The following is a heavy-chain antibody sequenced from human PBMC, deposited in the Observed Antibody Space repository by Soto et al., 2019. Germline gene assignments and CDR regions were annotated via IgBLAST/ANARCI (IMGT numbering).Heavy chain of an antibody. CDR1: GYTFTSYY. J-gene: IGHJ3*01. CDR3: VRDLGIKHDGIMCDTCRQQPIIGIRWKCAECTNFD. D-gene: IGHD3-3*02. CDR2: INPSGGST. V-gene: IGHV1-46*01. Sequence: ASVKVSCKASGYTFTSYYMHWVRQAPGQGLEWMGIINPSGGSTSYAQKFQGRVTMTRDTSTSTVYMDLSSLRSEDMVVYSCVRDLGIKHDGIMCDTCRQQPIIGIRWKCAECTNFD.